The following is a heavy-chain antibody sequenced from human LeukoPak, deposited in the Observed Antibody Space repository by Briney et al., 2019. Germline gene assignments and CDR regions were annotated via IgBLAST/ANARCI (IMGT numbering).Heavy chain of an antibody. CDR1: GFTFSSYA. CDR2: ISGSGGST. Sequence: GGSLRLSCAASGFTFSSYAMSWVRQAPGKGLEWVSAISGSGGSTYYADSVKGRFTISRDNSKNTLYLQMNSLRAEDTAVYYCARDRVGATRYYGMDVWGQGTTVTVSS. CDR3: ARDRVGATRYYGMDV. D-gene: IGHD1-26*01. J-gene: IGHJ6*02. V-gene: IGHV3-23*01.